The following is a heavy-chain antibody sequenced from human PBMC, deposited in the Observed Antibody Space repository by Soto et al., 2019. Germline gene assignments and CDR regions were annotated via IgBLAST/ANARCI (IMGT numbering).Heavy chain of an antibody. V-gene: IGHV4-61*08. D-gene: IGHD6-6*01. CDR1: AGSLSSGDYY. CDR3: ARVAASSSFQSSFYGMDV. CDR2: IYYSGST. J-gene: IGHJ6*02. Sequence: TRSRTGTLAAGSLSSGDYYRRWLRQPPRKGLDSIGYIYYSGSTNYSPSLESRVTISVDASKNQISLKLRSVTAADTAMYYCARVAASSSFQSSFYGMDVWGQGPTVTVSS.